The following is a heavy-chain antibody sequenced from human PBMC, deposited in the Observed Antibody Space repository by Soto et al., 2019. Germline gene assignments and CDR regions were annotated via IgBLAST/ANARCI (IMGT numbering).Heavy chain of an antibody. Sequence: QVQLVQSGAEVKKPGSSVKVSCKASGGTFSSYAISWVRQAPGQGLEWMGGIIPIFGTANYAQKFQGRVTITADESTSTAYMDLDSLRSEDTDFYYCARDHASLNYYDSSGYPNWLAPWGQGTLVTVSS. CDR1: GGTFSSYA. V-gene: IGHV1-69*01. J-gene: IGHJ5*02. D-gene: IGHD3-22*01. CDR2: IIPIFGTA. CDR3: ARDHASLNYYDSSGYPNWLAP.